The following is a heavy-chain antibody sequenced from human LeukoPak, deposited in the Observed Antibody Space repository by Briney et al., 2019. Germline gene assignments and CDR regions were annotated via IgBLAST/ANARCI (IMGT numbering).Heavy chain of an antibody. CDR3: ARVIRGYSYGYDYYYYYMDV. V-gene: IGHV3-23*01. Sequence: GGSLRLSCAASGFTFSSYGMSWVRQAPGKGLEWVSAISGSGGSTYYADSVKGRFTISRDNAKNSLYLQMNSLRAEDTAVYYCARVIRGYSYGYDYYYYYMDVWGKGTTVTVSS. J-gene: IGHJ6*03. CDR2: ISGSGGST. D-gene: IGHD5-18*01. CDR1: GFTFSSYG.